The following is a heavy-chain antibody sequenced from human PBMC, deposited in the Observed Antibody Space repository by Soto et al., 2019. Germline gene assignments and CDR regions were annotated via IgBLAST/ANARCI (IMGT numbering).Heavy chain of an antibody. Sequence: EVQLVESGGGLVQPGGSLRLSCAASGFTLSSYDIHWVRQATGEGLEWVSGIGSGGDTHYAASAKGRFIISREDGQNSLYLPMNNPRVADTAVYYCTRKTHPTGMEVWGQGATVTVSS. CDR2: IGSGGDT. D-gene: IGHD3-9*01. J-gene: IGHJ6*02. V-gene: IGHV3-13*01. CDR3: TRKTHPTGMEV. CDR1: GFTLSSYD.